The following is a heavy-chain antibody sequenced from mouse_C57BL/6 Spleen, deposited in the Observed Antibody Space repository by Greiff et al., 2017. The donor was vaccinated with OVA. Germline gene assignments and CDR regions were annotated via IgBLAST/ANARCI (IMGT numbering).Heavy chain of an antibody. Sequence: VQLVESGAELVRPGASVTLSCKASGYTFTDYEMHWVKQTPVHGLEWIGAIDPETGGTAYNQKFKGKAILTADKSSSTAYMELRSLTSEDSAVYYCTRRDYYVPFAYWGQGTLVTVSA. CDR1: GYTFTDYE. J-gene: IGHJ3*01. V-gene: IGHV1-15*01. CDR2: IDPETGGT. D-gene: IGHD1-1*01. CDR3: TRRDYYVPFAY.